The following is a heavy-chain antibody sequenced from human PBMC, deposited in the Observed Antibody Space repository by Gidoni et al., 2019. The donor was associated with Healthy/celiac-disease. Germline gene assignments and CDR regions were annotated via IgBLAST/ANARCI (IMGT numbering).Heavy chain of an antibody. D-gene: IGHD3-10*01. CDR3: ARGKTMVRGADLDY. J-gene: IGHJ4*02. CDR1: GGSCSGYY. Sequence: QVQLQQWGAGLLKPSETLSLTCAVYGGSCSGYYWSWIRQPPGKGLEWIGEINHSGSTNYNPSLKSRVTISVDTSKNQFSLKLSSVTAADTAVYYCARGKTMVRGADLDYWGQGTLVTVSS. CDR2: INHSGST. V-gene: IGHV4-34*01.